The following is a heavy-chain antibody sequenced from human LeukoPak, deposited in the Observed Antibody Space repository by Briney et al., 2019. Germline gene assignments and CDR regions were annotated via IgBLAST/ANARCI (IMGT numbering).Heavy chain of an antibody. CDR1: GGSLSSSRYY. J-gene: IGHJ4*02. D-gene: IGHD3-3*02. CDR2: IYYGEGP. CDR3: ARGLTIYYFDY. V-gene: IGHV4-39*07. Sequence: SETLSLTCTVSGGSLSSSRYYWGWIRQPPGKGLQCIARIYYGEGPYHYRSLKSRVTISVATSKNQFSLKLSAVAAADTAVYYCARGLTIYYFDYGGQGPLVTVSS.